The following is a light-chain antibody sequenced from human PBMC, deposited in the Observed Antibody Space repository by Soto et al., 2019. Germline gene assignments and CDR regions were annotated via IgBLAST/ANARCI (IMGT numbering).Light chain of an antibody. CDR3: CSYAGSYSWV. CDR1: SSDVGGYNY. CDR2: DVN. V-gene: IGLV2-11*01. J-gene: IGLJ3*02. Sequence: QSALTQPRSVSGSPGQSVTISCTGTSSDVGGYNYVSWYQQYPGKAPKLLIYDVNRWPLGVPDRFSGSKSGNTASLTLSGLQAEDEADYYCCSYAGSYSWVFGGGTKLTVL.